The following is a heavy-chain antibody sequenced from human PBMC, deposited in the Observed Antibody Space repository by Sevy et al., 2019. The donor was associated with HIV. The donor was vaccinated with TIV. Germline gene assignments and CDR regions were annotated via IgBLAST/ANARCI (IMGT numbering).Heavy chain of an antibody. J-gene: IGHJ4*02. Sequence: GGSLRLSCAASGFAFYDYSMSWIRQAPGKGLEWVATLSFGCGKINYAHSVKGRFTISRDNSKNSFYLQMDNLRVEDTALYYCAREGSTRPHDYWGQGTRVTVSS. CDR1: GFAFYDYS. CDR2: LSFGCGKI. V-gene: IGHV3-23*01. CDR3: AREGSTRPHDY. D-gene: IGHD1-26*01.